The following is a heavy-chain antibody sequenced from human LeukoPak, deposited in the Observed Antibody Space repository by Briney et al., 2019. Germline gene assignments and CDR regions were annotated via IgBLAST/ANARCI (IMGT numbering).Heavy chain of an antibody. Sequence: GGSLRLSCAASGFTFSTFAMIWVRQPPGKGLEWASSIFPSSDEIHYADSVRGRFTISRDNSKSTLSLQMNSLRAEDTAIYYCATYRQVLLPFESWGRGTLVTVSS. D-gene: IGHD2-8*02. CDR1: GFTFSTFA. CDR2: IFPSSDEI. V-gene: IGHV3-23*01. CDR3: ATYRQVLLPFES. J-gene: IGHJ4*02.